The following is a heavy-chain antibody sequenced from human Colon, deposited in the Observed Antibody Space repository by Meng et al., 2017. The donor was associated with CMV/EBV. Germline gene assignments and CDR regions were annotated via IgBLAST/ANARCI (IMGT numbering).Heavy chain of an antibody. CDR1: GFTFSDHY. J-gene: IGHJ5*02. D-gene: IGHD1-7*01. V-gene: IGHV3-72*01. CDR2: TRNKANSYTT. CDR3: ASVMTLNNWNYDWFDD. Sequence: GESLKISCAASGFTFSDHYMDWVRQAPGKGLEWVGRTRNKANSYTTEYAESVKGSVTISRDDSKNSLYLQMNSLKTEDTAVYYCASVMTLNNWNYDWFDDWGQGTLVTVSS.